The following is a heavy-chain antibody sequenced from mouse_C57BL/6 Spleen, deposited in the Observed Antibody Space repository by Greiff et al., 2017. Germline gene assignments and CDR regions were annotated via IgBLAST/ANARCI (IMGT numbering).Heavy chain of an antibody. D-gene: IGHD3-2*02. J-gene: IGHJ2*01. V-gene: IGHV5-9-1*02. CDR1: GFTFSSYA. CDR3: TRVGSSGYPFDY. CDR2: ISSGGDYI. Sequence: EVNVVESGEGLVKPGGSLKLSCAASGFTFSSYAMSWVRQTPEKRLEWVAYISSGGDYIYYADTVKGRFTISRDNARNTLYLQMSSLKSEDTAMYYCTRVGSSGYPFDYWGQGTTLTVSS.